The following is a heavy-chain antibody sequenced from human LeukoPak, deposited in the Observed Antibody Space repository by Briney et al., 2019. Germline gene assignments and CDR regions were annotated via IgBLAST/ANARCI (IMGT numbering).Heavy chain of an antibody. CDR1: GYTLTELS. CDR2: FDPEDGET. V-gene: IGHV1-24*01. D-gene: IGHD4-23*01. CDR3: ATAVVTPPRTDNYYYGMDV. J-gene: IGHJ6*02. Sequence: ASVKVSCKVSGYTLTELSMHWVRQAPGKGLEWMGGFDPEDGETIYAQKFQGRVTMTEDTSTDTAYMELSSLRSEDTAVYYCATAVVTPPRTDNYYYGMDVWGQGTTVTVSS.